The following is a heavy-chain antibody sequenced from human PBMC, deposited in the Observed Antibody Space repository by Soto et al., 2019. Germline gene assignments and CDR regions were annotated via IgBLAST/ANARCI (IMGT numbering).Heavy chain of an antibody. CDR1: GYTFTSYD. V-gene: IGHV1-8*01. D-gene: IGHD4-17*01. CDR2: MNPNSGNT. Sequence: ASVKVSCKASGYTFTSYDINWVRQATGQGLEWMGWMNPNSGNTGYAQKFQGRVTMTRNTSISTAYMELSSLRSEDTAVYYCARVDPDYGDYVPFNMDVWGKGTTVTVSS. J-gene: IGHJ6*03. CDR3: ARVDPDYGDYVPFNMDV.